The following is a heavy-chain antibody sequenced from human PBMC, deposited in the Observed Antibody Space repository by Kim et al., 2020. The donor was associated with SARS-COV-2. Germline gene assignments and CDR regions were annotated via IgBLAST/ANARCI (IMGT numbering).Heavy chain of an antibody. J-gene: IGHJ4*01. D-gene: IGHD3-9*01. CDR2: ISYDGSNK. CDR1: GFTFSSYG. V-gene: IGHV3-30*18. Sequence: GGSLRLSCAASGFTFSSYGMHWVRQAPGKGLEWVAVISYDGSNKYYADSVKGRFTISRDNSKNTLYLQMNSLRAEDTAVYYCAKDSNPPYDILTGPFDY. CDR3: AKDSNPPYDILTGPFDY.